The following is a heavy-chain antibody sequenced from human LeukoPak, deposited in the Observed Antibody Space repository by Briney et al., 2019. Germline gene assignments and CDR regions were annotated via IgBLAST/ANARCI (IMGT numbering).Heavy chain of an antibody. CDR3: ARWVAAQGYYFGY. V-gene: IGHV3-66*01. Sequence: GGSLRLSCAASGFTVSSNYMSWVRQAPGKGLEWVSVIYSGGSTYYADSVKGRFTISRDNSKNTLYLQMNSLRAEDTAVYYCARWVAAQGYYFGYWGQGTLVTVSS. D-gene: IGHD2-15*01. CDR2: IYSGGST. J-gene: IGHJ4*02. CDR1: GFTVSSNY.